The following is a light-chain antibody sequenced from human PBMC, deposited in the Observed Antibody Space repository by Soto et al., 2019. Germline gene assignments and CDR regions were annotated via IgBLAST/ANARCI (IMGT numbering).Light chain of an antibody. J-gene: IGLJ1*01. CDR2: GVT. CDR1: SSDVGRYNY. V-gene: IGLV2-14*01. Sequence: QSALTQPASVSGSPGQSITISCTGTSSDVGRYNYVSWYQQHPGKAPKLIIYGVTNRPSGISNRFSGSKSGSTASLTISGLQPEDEADYYCNSYTTTGTYVFGTGTKVTVL. CDR3: NSYTTTGTYV.